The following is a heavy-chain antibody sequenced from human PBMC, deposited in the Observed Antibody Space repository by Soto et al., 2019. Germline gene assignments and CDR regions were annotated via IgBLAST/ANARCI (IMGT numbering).Heavy chain of an antibody. CDR2: ISAYNGNT. Sequence: QVQRVQSGAEVKKPGASVKVSCKSSGYIFSDYGITWVRQAPGQGLEWMGWISAYNGNTDYAQKFQDRLTLATDTSTSTAYMELRSLRSDDTALYYCARPVTSPDHLDIWGQGTMVTVSS. CDR1: GYIFSDYG. D-gene: IGHD4-4*01. CDR3: ARPVTSPDHLDI. V-gene: IGHV1-18*01. J-gene: IGHJ3*02.